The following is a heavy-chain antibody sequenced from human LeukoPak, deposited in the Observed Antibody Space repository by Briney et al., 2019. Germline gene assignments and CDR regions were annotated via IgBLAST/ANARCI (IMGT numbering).Heavy chain of an antibody. Sequence: ASVKVSCKASGYTFTGYYMHWVRQAPGQGLEWMGWINPNSGGTNYAQKFQGRVTMTRDTSTSTAYMELSRLRSDDTAVYYCARMSAAGPIPIDYWGQGTLVTVSS. CDR2: INPNSGGT. CDR3: ARMSAAGPIPIDY. J-gene: IGHJ4*02. V-gene: IGHV1-2*02. D-gene: IGHD6-13*01. CDR1: GYTFTGYY.